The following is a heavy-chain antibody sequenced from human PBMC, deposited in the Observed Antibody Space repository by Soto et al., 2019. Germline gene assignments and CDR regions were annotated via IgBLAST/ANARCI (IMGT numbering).Heavy chain of an antibody. V-gene: IGHV3-74*01. J-gene: IGHJ4*02. CDR1: GFTFSSFW. Sequence: GGSLRLSCESSGFTFSSFWMHWVRQAPGKGLVWVSRVNTDGSSTSYADSVKGRFTISRDNAKNTLFLQMNSLRAEDTAVYYCAGSDTVTPNYWGQGTLVTVSS. CDR2: VNTDGSST. CDR3: AGSDTVTPNY. D-gene: IGHD4-17*01.